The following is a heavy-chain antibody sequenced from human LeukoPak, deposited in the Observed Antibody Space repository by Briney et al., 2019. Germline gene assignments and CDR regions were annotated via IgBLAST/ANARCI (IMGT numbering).Heavy chain of an antibody. J-gene: IGHJ4*02. CDR2: IYYSGTT. CDR1: GGSISSYY. CDR3: ARGVYIAASQYGY. Sequence: PSETLSLTCTVSGGSISSYYWSWIRQPPGKGLEWIGYIYYSGTTNYNPSLKSRVTISVDTSKNQFSLKLSSVTAADTAVYYCARGVYIAASQYGYWGQGTLVTVSS. D-gene: IGHD6-13*01. V-gene: IGHV4-59*01.